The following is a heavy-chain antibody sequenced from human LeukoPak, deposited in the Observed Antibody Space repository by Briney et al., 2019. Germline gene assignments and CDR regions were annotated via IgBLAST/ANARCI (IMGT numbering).Heavy chain of an antibody. J-gene: IGHJ4*02. CDR3: ARDIRPNGSGDY. D-gene: IGHD3-10*01. CDR2: IYSGGST. V-gene: IGHV3-53*01. CDR1: GFTVSSNY. Sequence: GGSLRLSCAASGFTVSSNYMSWVRQAPGKGLEWVSVIYSGGSTYYADSVKGRFTISRDNSKNTPYLQMNSLRAEDTAVYYCARDIRPNGSGDYWGQGTLVTVSS.